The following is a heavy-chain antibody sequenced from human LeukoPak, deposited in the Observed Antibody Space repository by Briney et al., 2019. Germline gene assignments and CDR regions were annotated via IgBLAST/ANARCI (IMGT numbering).Heavy chain of an antibody. J-gene: IGHJ3*02. V-gene: IGHV3-23*01. CDR2: ISSSGGST. Sequence: GGSLRLSCAASGFTFSSYGMSWVRQAPGKGLEWVSVISSSGGSTSYADAVKGRFTISRDNSKNTLYLQMNSLRAEDTAVYYCAKSIVVVISNGDAFDIWGQGTMVTVS. D-gene: IGHD3-22*01. CDR1: GFTFSSYG. CDR3: AKSIVVVISNGDAFDI.